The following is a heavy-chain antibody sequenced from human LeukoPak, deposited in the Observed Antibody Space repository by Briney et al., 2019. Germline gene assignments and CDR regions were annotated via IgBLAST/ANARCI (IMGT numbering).Heavy chain of an antibody. CDR2: IDHSGSA. D-gene: IGHD1-26*01. Sequence: SETLSLTCTVSGDSISSSTYYWGWIRQPPGKGLEWIGSIDHSGSASYNPSLKSRVTISVDTSNNQFSLKLTSVTAADTAVYYCARGQGGQYFDYWGQGTLVTVSS. CDR1: GDSISSSTYY. CDR3: ARGQGGQYFDY. J-gene: IGHJ4*02. V-gene: IGHV4-39*07.